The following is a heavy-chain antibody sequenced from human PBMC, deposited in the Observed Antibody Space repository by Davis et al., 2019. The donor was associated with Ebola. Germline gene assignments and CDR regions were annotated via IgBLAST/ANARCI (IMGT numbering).Heavy chain of an antibody. Sequence: PGGSLRLSCAASGFTFSSYAMHWVRQAPGKGLEWVAVISYDGSNKYYADSVKGRFTISRDNSKNTLYLQMNSLRAEDTAVNYCARDGSSSSSGDFDYWGQGTLVTVSS. J-gene: IGHJ4*02. CDR3: ARDGSSSSSGDFDY. V-gene: IGHV3-30-3*01. D-gene: IGHD6-6*01. CDR1: GFTFSSYA. CDR2: ISYDGSNK.